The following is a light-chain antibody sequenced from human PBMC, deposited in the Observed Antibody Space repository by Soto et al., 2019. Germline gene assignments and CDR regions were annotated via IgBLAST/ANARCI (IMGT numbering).Light chain of an antibody. CDR2: GHN. Sequence: QSVLTQPPSASGTPGQRVTVSCSGSSSNIGSNYVYWYQQLPGTAPKLLIYGHNQRPSGVPERFSGSKSGTSASLAISGLQSEDEADYYCASWDDSLNAPVFGGGTKVTVL. J-gene: IGLJ2*01. CDR3: ASWDDSLNAPV. V-gene: IGLV1-44*01. CDR1: SSNIGSNY.